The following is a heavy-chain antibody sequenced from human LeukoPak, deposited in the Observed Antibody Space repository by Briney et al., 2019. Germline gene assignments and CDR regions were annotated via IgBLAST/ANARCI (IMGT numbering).Heavy chain of an antibody. CDR2: IIPIFGTA. CDR1: GGTFSSYA. V-gene: IGHV1-69*06. Sequence: ASVKVSCKASGGTFSSYAISWVRQAPGQGLEWMGGIIPIFGTANYAQKFQGRVTITADKSTSTAYMELSSPRSEDTAVYYCARGVYYGSGSYFDYWGQGTLVTVSS. D-gene: IGHD3-10*01. CDR3: ARGVYYGSGSYFDY. J-gene: IGHJ4*02.